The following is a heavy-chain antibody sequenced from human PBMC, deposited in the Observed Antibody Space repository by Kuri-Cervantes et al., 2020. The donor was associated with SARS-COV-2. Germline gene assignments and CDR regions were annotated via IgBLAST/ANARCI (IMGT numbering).Heavy chain of an antibody. CDR1: GGSISSSDNYF. V-gene: IGHV4-39*03. CDR2: IHSGGNT. CDR3: IAYPHGWVTGGGF. J-gene: IGHJ4*02. D-gene: IGHD6-19*01. Sequence: SETLSLTCTVSGGSISSSDNYFWGWIRQPPGKGLEWIATIHSGGNTYYNMSLRSRLTMSVDTSKNQFSLRLTSVTAADMAVYYCIAYPHGWVTGGGFWGQGTLVTVSS.